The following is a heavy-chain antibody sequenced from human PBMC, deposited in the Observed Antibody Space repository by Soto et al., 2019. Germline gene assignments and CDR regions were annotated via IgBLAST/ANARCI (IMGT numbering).Heavy chain of an antibody. CDR3: ARNMVRGVIISGWFDP. CDR1: GFTFSSYA. D-gene: IGHD3-10*01. J-gene: IGHJ5*02. V-gene: IGHV3-64*01. Sequence: GGSLRLSCAASGFTFSSYAMHWVRQAPGKGLEYVSAISSNGGSTYYANSVKGRFTISRDNSKNTLYLQMGSLRAEDMAVYYCARNMVRGVIISGWFDPWGQGTLVTVSS. CDR2: ISSNGGST.